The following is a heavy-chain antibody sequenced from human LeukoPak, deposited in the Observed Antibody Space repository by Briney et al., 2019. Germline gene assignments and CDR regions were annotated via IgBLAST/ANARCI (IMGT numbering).Heavy chain of an antibody. V-gene: IGHV4-59*12. J-gene: IGHJ4*02. CDR2: IFYSGST. CDR1: GGSISSYY. CDR3: ARGEDTVTTYYFDY. D-gene: IGHD4-17*01. Sequence: SETLSLTCTVSGGSISSYYWSWIRQPPGKGLEWIGYIFYSGSTYYNPSLKSRVTISVDTSKNQFSLKLSSVTAADTAVYYCARGEDTVTTYYFDYWGQGTLVTVSS.